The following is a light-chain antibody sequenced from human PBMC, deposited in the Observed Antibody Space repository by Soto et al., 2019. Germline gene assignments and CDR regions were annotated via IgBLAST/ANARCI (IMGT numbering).Light chain of an antibody. CDR3: HQDNNGPCT. CDR1: QRVSSH. CDR2: AAS. Sequence: EIVLTQSPGTLSLSPGERATLSCRASQRVSSHLAWYQQKPGQAPKLLIYAASTRATGIPVRFTGSGSETEFTLTIRSLQSEDFALYYCHQDNNGPCTFGQGTKVDIK. V-gene: IGKV3-15*01. J-gene: IGKJ1*01.